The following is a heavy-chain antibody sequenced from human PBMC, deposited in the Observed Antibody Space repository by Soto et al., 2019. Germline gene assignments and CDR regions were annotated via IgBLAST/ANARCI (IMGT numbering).Heavy chain of an antibody. D-gene: IGHD2-2*01. CDR1: GFSLSTDGVG. CDR3: AHAYGGTSWPNDAFDV. J-gene: IGHJ3*01. V-gene: IGHV2-5*02. Sequence: QITLKESGPTLVKPTQTLTLTCTFPGFSLSTDGVGVGWIRQPPGKALEWLALIYWDDDQRYSPSLKTRLTITKDTSKNQVVLTMTNMDPVDTATYYCAHAYGGTSWPNDAFDVWGQGTVVTVSS. CDR2: IYWDDDQ.